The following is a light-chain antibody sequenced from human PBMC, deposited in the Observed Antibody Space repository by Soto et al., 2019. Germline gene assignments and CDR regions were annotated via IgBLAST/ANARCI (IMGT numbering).Light chain of an antibody. CDR3: QQYNDWVT. CDR2: GAS. V-gene: IGKV1-8*01. J-gene: IGKJ4*01. CDR1: QGISTY. Sequence: AIRMTQSPSSFSASTGDRVTITFRASQGISTYVAWYQQKPGKAPKLLIYGASSLQSGVPARFSGSGSGTEFTLTINSLQSEDFAVYYCQQYNDWVTFGGGTKVDNK.